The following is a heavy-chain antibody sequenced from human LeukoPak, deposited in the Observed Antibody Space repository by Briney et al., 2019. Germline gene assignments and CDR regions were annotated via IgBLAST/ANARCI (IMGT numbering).Heavy chain of an antibody. CDR3: ARRGSGQPFDY. Sequence: SETQSLTCTVSGGSISSYYWSWIRQPPGKGLEWIGYIYYSGSTNYNPSLKSRVTISVDTSKNQFSLKLSSVTAADTAMYYCARRGSGQPFDYWGQGTLVTVSS. V-gene: IGHV4-59*08. CDR2: IYYSGST. D-gene: IGHD6-19*01. J-gene: IGHJ4*02. CDR1: GGSISSYY.